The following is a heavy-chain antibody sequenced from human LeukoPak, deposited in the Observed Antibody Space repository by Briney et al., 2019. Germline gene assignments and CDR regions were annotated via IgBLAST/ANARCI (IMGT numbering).Heavy chain of an antibody. D-gene: IGHD2-21*02. Sequence: PGGSLRLSCAAFGFSFSSFRMNWVRQAPGKGLEWVSSISSSSSYIYYADSVKGRFTISRDNAKNSLYLQMNSLRAEDTAVYYCARSLAYCGGDCYSSLLFDPWGQGTLVTVSS. J-gene: IGHJ5*02. CDR2: ISSSSSYI. CDR3: ARSLAYCGGDCYSSLLFDP. CDR1: GFSFSSFR. V-gene: IGHV3-21*01.